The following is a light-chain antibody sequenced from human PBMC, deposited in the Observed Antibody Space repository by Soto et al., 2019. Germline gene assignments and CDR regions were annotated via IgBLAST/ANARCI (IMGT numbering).Light chain of an antibody. Sequence: QSALTQPASVSGSPGQSLTISCTGTSSDVGGYNYVSWYQQHPGTAPKLMIYDVSNRPSGVSNRFSGSKSGNTASLTISGLQAEDEADYYCSSYTSSTTPVVFGGGTKLTVL. V-gene: IGLV2-14*03. J-gene: IGLJ2*01. CDR1: SSDVGGYNY. CDR3: SSYTSSTTPVV. CDR2: DVS.